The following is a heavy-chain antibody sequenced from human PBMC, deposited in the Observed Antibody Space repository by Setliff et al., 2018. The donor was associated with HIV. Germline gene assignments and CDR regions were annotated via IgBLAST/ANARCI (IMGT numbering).Heavy chain of an antibody. V-gene: IGHV3-48*01. CDR2: ISSSGTTT. CDR1: GFRFRSYW. D-gene: IGHD4-17*01. CDR3: ARGRINYGDYYY. Sequence: GGSLRLSCAASGFRFRSYWMSWVRQAPGKGLEWLSYISSSGTTTYYADSVKGRFTISRDTAKNTVYLQMNSLTSEDTAFYYCARGRINYGDYYYWGQGTLVTVSS. J-gene: IGHJ4*02.